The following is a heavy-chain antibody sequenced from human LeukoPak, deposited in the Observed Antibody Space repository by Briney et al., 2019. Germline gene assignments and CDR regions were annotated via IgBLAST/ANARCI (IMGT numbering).Heavy chain of an antibody. CDR3: AREYSYDSSGYLNWFDP. V-gene: IGHV4-39*02. D-gene: IGHD3-22*01. CDR2: IYYSGST. Sequence: SETLSLTCTVSGGSISSSSYYWGWIRQPPGKGLEWIGSIYYSGSTYYNPSLKSRVTISVDTSKNQFSLKLSSVTAADTAVYYCAREYSYDSSGYLNWFDPWGQGTLVTVSS. CDR1: GGSISSSSYY. J-gene: IGHJ5*02.